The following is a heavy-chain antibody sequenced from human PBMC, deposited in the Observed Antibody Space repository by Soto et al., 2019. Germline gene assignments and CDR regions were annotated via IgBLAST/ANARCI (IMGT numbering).Heavy chain of an antibody. CDR2: IKSRTNGETT. CDR1: GFTFSNAW. V-gene: IGHV3-15*01. J-gene: IGHJ5*02. Sequence: EVQLVESXXGLIKPGGSLRLSCAASGFTFSNAWMSWVRQAPGKGLEWVGRIKSRTNGETTDYAAPVKGRFTISRDDSKNTLYLQMNSLRTEDTAVYYCTTDDPINRSWGQGTLVTVSS. CDR3: TTDDPINRS.